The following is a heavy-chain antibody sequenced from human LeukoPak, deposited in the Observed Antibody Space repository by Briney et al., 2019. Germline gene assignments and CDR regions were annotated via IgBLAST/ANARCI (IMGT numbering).Heavy chain of an antibody. J-gene: IGHJ4*02. CDR1: GFTLTSYW. CDR3: AKFAVTGTPSFDY. D-gene: IGHD6-19*01. Sequence: GGSLRLSCAASGFTLTSYWMSWVRQAPRKGLEWVSAITGSGLTTYYADSVKGRFIISRDNSKNTVNLQMNSLRTDDTAIYFCAKFAVTGTPSFDYWGQGNLVTVSS. V-gene: IGHV3-23*01. CDR2: ITGSGLTT.